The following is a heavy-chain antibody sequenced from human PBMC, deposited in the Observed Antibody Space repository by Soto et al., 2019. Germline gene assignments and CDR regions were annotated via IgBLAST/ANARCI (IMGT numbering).Heavy chain of an antibody. J-gene: IGHJ4*02. CDR1: GGSISSGCYY. Sequence: QVQLQESGPGLVKPSQTLSLTCTVSGGSISSGCYYWSWIRQHPGKGLEWIVYIYYSGSTYYNPSLKSRVTISVDTSKNQFSLKLSSVTAADTALYYCARVPSRDGYNRFDYWGQGTLVTVSS. V-gene: IGHV4-31*03. CDR2: IYYSGST. D-gene: IGHD5-12*01. CDR3: ARVPSRDGYNRFDY.